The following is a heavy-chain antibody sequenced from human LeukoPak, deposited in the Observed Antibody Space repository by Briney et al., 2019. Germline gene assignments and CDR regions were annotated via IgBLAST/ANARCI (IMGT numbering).Heavy chain of an antibody. J-gene: IGHJ4*02. CDR1: GGSISSGDYC. D-gene: IGHD3-22*01. CDR2: IYYSGST. Sequence: PSETLSLTCTVSGGSISSGDYCWSWIRQPPGKGLEWIGYIYYSGSTYYNPSLKSRVTISVDTSKNQFSLKLSSVTAADTAVYYCARDPYDSSGYYDYWGQGTLVTVSS. V-gene: IGHV4-30-4*08. CDR3: ARDPYDSSGYYDY.